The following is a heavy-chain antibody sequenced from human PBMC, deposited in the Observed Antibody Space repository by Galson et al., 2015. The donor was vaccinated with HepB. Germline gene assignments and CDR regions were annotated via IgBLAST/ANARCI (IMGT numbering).Heavy chain of an antibody. Sequence: SLRLSCAASGLTLSDAWMNWVRQAPGKGLEWVGRIKSKSDGGTADYAAPVKGRFTISRDDSENIMYLQMNSLKTEDTAVYSCVTPIGWCVPWGQGTLVTVSS. J-gene: IGHJ5*02. CDR3: VTPIGWCVP. CDR1: GLTLSDAW. D-gene: IGHD1-26*01. CDR2: IKSKSDGGTA. V-gene: IGHV3-15*01.